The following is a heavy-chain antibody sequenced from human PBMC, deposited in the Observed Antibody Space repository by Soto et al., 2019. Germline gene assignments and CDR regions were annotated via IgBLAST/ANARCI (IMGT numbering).Heavy chain of an antibody. J-gene: IGHJ4*02. Sequence: SVKVSCKASGFTFTSSAMQWVRQARGQRLEWIGWIVVGSGNTNYAQKFQERVTITRDMSTSTAYMELSSLRSEDTAVYYCAAVFTNGVGEDYWGQGTLVTVST. V-gene: IGHV1-58*02. CDR3: AAVFTNGVGEDY. CDR2: IVVGSGNT. CDR1: GFTFTSSA. D-gene: IGHD2-8*01.